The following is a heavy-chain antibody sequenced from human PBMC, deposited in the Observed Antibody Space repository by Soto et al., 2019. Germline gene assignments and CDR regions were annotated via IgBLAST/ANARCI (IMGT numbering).Heavy chain of an antibody. CDR2: IFYSGIT. D-gene: IGHD3-16*01. CDR3: ARGGAPYNWLDP. CDR1: GGSISSYY. Sequence: SETLSLTCTVSGGSISSYYWSWIRQPPGQGLEWIGYIFYSGITNYNPSLKSRVTISVDTSKNQFSLKLSSVTAADTAVYYCARGGAPYNWLDPWGQGTLVTVSS. J-gene: IGHJ5*02. V-gene: IGHV4-59*01.